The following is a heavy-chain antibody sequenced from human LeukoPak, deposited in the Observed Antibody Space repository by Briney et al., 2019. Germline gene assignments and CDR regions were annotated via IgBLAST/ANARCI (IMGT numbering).Heavy chain of an antibody. J-gene: IGHJ6*03. CDR2: IRAYNGNT. CDR3: ARAPKYYDFWSGPTTRYYYYMDV. V-gene: IGHV1-18*01. Sequence: ASVKVSCKASGYTFTSYGISWVRQAPGQGLEWMGWIRAYNGNTNYAQKLQGRVTMTTDTSTSTAYMELRSLRSDDTAVYYCARAPKYYDFWSGPTTRYYYYMDVWGKGTTVTVSS. D-gene: IGHD3-3*01. CDR1: GYTFTSYG.